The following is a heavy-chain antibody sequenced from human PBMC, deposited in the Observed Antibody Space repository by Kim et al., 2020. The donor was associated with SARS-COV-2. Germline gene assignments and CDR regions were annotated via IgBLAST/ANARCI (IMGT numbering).Heavy chain of an antibody. CDR2: TNEDGSVT. CDR1: GFTFSSYW. CDR3: ARDVSGADDY. Sequence: GGSLRRSCATSGFTFSSYWMHWVRQAPGKGLVWVSRTNEDGSVTNYADSVKGRFTISRDNAENTLYLQMNSLTADDTAMYFCARDVSGADDYWGQGTLVTVSS. D-gene: IGHD3-10*01. J-gene: IGHJ4*02. V-gene: IGHV3-74*01.